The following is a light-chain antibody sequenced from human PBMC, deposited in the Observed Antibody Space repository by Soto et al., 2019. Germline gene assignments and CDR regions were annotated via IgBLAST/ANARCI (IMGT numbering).Light chain of an antibody. J-gene: IGKJ4*01. CDR1: QSITTY. Sequence: DIQMTQSPSSLSASVGDRVTITCRASQSITTYLHWYQQKPGKAPKLLIYGASNLQTGVPSRFSGSGVGTDFTLTITPLQPEDFATYYCQQSSTVSLTFGGGTKVEI. CDR2: GAS. V-gene: IGKV1-39*01. CDR3: QQSSTVSLT.